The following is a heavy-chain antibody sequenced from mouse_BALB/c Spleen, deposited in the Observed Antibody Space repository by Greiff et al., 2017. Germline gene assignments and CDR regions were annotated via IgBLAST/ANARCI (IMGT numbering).Heavy chain of an antibody. J-gene: IGHJ4*01. D-gene: IGHD3-3*01. CDR3: ARDGDEEDYYAMDY. CDR1: GFTFSDYY. CDR2: ISDGGSYT. Sequence: EVQLVESGGGLVKPGGSLKLSCAASGFTFSDYYMYWVRQTPEKRLEWVATISDGGSYTYYPDSVKGRFTISRDNAKNNLYLQMSSLKSEDTAMYYCARDGDEEDYYAMDYWGQGTSVTVSS. V-gene: IGHV5-4*02.